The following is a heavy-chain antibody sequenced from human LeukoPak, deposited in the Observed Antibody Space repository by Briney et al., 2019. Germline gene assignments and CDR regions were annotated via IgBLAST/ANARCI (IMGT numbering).Heavy chain of an antibody. CDR1: GFTFSNAW. D-gene: IGHD3-22*01. CDR2: IKSKTDGGTT. CDR3: TTQYYYDSSGYYEVDY. V-gene: IGHV3-15*01. J-gene: IGHJ4*02. Sequence: SGGSLRLSCAASGFTFSNAWMSWVRQAPGKGLEWVGRIKSKTDGGTTDYAAPVKGRFTISRDDSKNTLYLQMNSLKTEDTAVYYCTTQYYYDSSGYYEVDYWGQGTLVTVSS.